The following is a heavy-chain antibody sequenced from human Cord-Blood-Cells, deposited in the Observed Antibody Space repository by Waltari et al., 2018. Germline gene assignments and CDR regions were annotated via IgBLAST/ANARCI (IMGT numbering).Heavy chain of an antibody. CDR1: GYTFTRYA. CDR2: INAGNGNT. V-gene: IGHV1-3*01. D-gene: IGHD2-2*01. CDR3: AREGFYCSSTSCYGFDY. J-gene: IGHJ4*02. Sequence: QVQLVQSGAEVKKPGASVKVSCKASGYTFTRYAMHWVRQAPGQRLEWMGWINAGNGNTKYSQKFQGRVTITRDTSASTAYMELSSLRSEDTAVYYCAREGFYCSSTSCYGFDYWGQGTLVTVSS.